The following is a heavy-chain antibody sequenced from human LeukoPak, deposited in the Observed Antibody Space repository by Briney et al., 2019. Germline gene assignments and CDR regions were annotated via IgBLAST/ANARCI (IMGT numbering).Heavy chain of an antibody. CDR3: ALSTATGRYFDY. Sequence: GGSLRLSCAASGFTFSDYYMSWIRQAPGKGLEWVSYISSSSSYANYADPVKGRFTISRDNAKNSLYLQMNSLRAEDTAVYYCALSTATGRYFDYWGQGTLVTVSS. D-gene: IGHD5-18*01. CDR1: GFTFSDYY. J-gene: IGHJ4*02. CDR2: ISSSSSYA. V-gene: IGHV3-11*03.